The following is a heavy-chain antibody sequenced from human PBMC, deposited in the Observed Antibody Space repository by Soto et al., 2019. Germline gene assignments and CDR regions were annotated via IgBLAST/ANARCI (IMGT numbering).Heavy chain of an antibody. Sequence: QVQLVQSGAEVKKPGASVKVSCKASGYTFSNYGISWVRQGPGQGLEWMGWISGYNGNTHNEEKVQDRIKMTTDTSTSTTYLELRSLRSDDTAVYFCARDPGFGFGYSYAFAMDVWGQGTTVTVSS. D-gene: IGHD5-18*01. CDR3: ARDPGFGFGYSYAFAMDV. V-gene: IGHV1-18*01. J-gene: IGHJ6*02. CDR2: ISGYNGNT. CDR1: GYTFSNYG.